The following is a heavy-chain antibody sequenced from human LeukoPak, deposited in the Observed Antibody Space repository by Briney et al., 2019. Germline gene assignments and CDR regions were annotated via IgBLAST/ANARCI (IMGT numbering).Heavy chain of an antibody. D-gene: IGHD6-6*01. CDR2: INPNSGGT. V-gene: IGHV1-2*02. CDR3: ARDRRGSSIAGRPAFDY. Sequence: ASVKVSCKASAYTFTAYYVHWVRQAPGQGLEWMGWINPNSGGTNYSQNFQGRVTMTRDTSISTAYMELSRLRSDDTAVYYCARDRRGSSIAGRPAFDYWGQGTLVTVSS. CDR1: AYTFTAYY. J-gene: IGHJ4*02.